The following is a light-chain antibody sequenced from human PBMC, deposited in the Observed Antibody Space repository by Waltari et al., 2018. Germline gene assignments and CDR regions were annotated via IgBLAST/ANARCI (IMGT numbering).Light chain of an antibody. J-gene: IGKJ1*01. Sequence: EIVMTQSPATLSVSPGERAPLSCRASQSVSSNLAWYQQKPGQAPRLLIHGASTRATGIPARFSGSGSGTEFTLTISSLQSEDFAVYYCQQYNNWPPGAFGQGTKVEIK. CDR2: GAS. CDR1: QSVSSN. CDR3: QQYNNWPPGA. V-gene: IGKV3-15*01.